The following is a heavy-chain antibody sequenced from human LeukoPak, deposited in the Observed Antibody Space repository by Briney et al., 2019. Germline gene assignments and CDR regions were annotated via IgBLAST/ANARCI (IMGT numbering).Heavy chain of an antibody. CDR1: GFTVSSNY. Sequence: PGGSLRLSCAASGFTVSSNYMSWVRQAPGKGLEWVAVISYDGSNKYYADSVKGRFTISRDNSKNTLYLQMNSLRAEDTAVYYCAKGADFSYFDYWGQGTLVTVSS. J-gene: IGHJ4*02. CDR2: ISYDGSNK. V-gene: IGHV3-30*18. CDR3: AKGADFSYFDY. D-gene: IGHD2-21*02.